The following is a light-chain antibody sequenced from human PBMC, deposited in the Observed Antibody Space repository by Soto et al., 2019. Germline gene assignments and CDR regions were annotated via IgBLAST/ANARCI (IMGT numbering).Light chain of an antibody. J-gene: IGKJ1*01. CDR1: QSVLYSSNNKNY. V-gene: IGKV4-1*01. CDR2: WAS. CDR3: QQYYSTPWT. Sequence: DIVMTQSPDSLAVSLGERATINCRSSQSVLYSSNNKNYLAWYQQKPGQPPKLLIYWASTRESGVPDRFSGSESGTDFTLTISSLQADDVAVYYCQQYYSTPWTFGQGTKVEIK.